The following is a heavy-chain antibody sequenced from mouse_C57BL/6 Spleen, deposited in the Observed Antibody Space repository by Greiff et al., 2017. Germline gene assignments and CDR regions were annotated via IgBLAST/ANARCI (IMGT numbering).Heavy chain of an antibody. CDR2: IYWDDDK. D-gene: IGHD4-1*01. Sequence: QVTLKESGPGILQSSQTLSLTCSFSGFSLSTSGMGVSWIRQPSGKGLEWLAHIYWDDDKRYNPSLKSRLTISKYTSRNQVFLKITSVDTADTATYYCARRLTGTVDYWGQGTTLTVSS. J-gene: IGHJ2*01. CDR3: ARRLTGTVDY. V-gene: IGHV8-12*01. CDR1: GFSLSTSGMG.